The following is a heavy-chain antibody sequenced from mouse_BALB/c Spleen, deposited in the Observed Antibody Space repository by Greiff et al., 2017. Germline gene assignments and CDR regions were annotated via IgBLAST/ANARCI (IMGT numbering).Heavy chain of an antibody. D-gene: IGHD1-1*01. CDR2: ISSGGSYT. J-gene: IGHJ2*01. Sequence: EVMLVESGGGLVKPGGSLKLSCAASGFTFSSYGMSWVRQTPDKRLEWVATISSGGSYTYYPDSVKGRFTISRDNAKNTLYLQMSSLKSEDTAMYYCARRALRGYFDYWGQGTTLTVSS. CDR1: GFTFSSYG. V-gene: IGHV5-6*03. CDR3: ARRALRGYFDY.